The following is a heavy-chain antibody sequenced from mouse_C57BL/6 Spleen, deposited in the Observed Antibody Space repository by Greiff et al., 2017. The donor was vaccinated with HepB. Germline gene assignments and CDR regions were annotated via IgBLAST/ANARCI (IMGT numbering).Heavy chain of an antibody. CDR2: ISSGSSTI. CDR1: GFTFSDYG. CDR3: AYGSSGDYFDY. V-gene: IGHV5-17*01. Sequence: EVQLVESGGGLVKPGGSLKLSCAASGFTFSDYGMHWVRQAPEKGLEWVAYISSGSSTIYYADTVKGRFTISRDNAKNTLFLQMTSLRSEDTAMYYCAYGSSGDYFDYWGQGTTLTVAS. J-gene: IGHJ2*01. D-gene: IGHD1-1*01.